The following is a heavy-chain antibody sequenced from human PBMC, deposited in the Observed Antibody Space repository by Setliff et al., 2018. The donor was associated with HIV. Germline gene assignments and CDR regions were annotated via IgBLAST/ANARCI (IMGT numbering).Heavy chain of an antibody. V-gene: IGHV3-30*02. D-gene: IGHD6-13*01. Sequence: RLSCAASGFIFDRYGMHWVRQAPGKGLEWVALIWYDGSHETYADSVRGRFSISRGNSKNTLYLQMDSLRPEDTGFYYCAKDPFTSSWYGFDYWGQGALVTVS. CDR1: GFIFDRYG. J-gene: IGHJ4*02. CDR3: AKDPFTSSWYGFDY. CDR2: IWYDGSHE.